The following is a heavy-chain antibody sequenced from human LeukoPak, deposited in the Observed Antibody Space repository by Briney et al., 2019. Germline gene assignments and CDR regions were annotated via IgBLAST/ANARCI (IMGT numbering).Heavy chain of an antibody. Sequence: GRSLRLSCAASGFTFSSYEMNWVRQAPGKGLEWVAYISSSGSTIYYADSVKGRFPISRDNAKISLSLQMNSLRAEDKAVYYCARSWRFDYWGQGTLVTVSS. CDR1: GFTFSSYE. CDR3: ARSWRFDY. J-gene: IGHJ4*02. D-gene: IGHD6-13*01. CDR2: ISSSGSTI. V-gene: IGHV3-48*03.